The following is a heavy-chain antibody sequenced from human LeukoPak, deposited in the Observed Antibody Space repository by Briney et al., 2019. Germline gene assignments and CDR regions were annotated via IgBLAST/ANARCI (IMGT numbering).Heavy chain of an antibody. CDR2: IIPIFGIA. D-gene: IGHD3-22*01. J-gene: IGHJ3*02. V-gene: IGHV1-69*04. Sequence: GASVKVSCKASGGTFSSYAISWVRQAPGHGIEWMGRIIPIFGIASYAQKFQGRVTITADKSTSTAYMELSSLRSEDTAVYYCARPYDSSGYAGDFHAFDIWGQGTMVTVSS. CDR1: GGTFSSYA. CDR3: ARPYDSSGYAGDFHAFDI.